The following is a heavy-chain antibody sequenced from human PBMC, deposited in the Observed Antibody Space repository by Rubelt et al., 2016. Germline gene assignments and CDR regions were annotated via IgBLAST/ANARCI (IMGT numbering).Heavy chain of an antibody. V-gene: IGHV3-48*04. CDR2: ISKTSSTI. D-gene: IGHD4-11*01. J-gene: IGHJ4*02. CDR1: GFTFTSYS. CDR3: TRALTTMGVPRYFDY. Sequence: EGQLVDSGGGLVQPGGSLRLSCVASGFTFTSYSMNWVRQTPGKGLEWVSYISKTSSTIYYADSVKGRFTISRDNAKNSVDLQMDSPTAEDTAGYYCTRALTTMGVPRYFDYWGQGTLVTVSS.